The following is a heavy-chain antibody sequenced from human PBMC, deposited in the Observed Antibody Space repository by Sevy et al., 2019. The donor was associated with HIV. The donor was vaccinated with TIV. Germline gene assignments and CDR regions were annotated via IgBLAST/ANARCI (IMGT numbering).Heavy chain of an antibody. D-gene: IGHD5-18*01. Sequence: GGSLRLSCAASGFTFDDYAMHWVRQAPGKGLEWVSGISWNSGSIGYADSVRGRFTISRDNAKNSLYLQMNSLRAEDTALYYCANDDNPGWIQLGGFPNYYFDYWGQGTLVTVSS. CDR2: ISWNSGSI. CDR1: GFTFDDYA. CDR3: ANDDNPGWIQLGGFPNYYFDY. J-gene: IGHJ4*02. V-gene: IGHV3-9*01.